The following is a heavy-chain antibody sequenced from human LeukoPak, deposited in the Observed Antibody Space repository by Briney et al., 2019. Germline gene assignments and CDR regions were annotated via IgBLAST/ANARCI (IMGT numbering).Heavy chain of an antibody. CDR1: GASISSYS. CDR3: ARLFGTRFAP. CDR2: VYSDETT. Sequence: SETLSLTCTVSGASISSYSWSWIRQPPGQGLEWIGSVYSDETTKYSHSLKSRLTMTVDTSNNRFSLRLSSETAADTAVYYCARLFGTRFAPWGQGTLVSVSS. V-gene: IGHV4-4*09. J-gene: IGHJ5*02. D-gene: IGHD3-10*01.